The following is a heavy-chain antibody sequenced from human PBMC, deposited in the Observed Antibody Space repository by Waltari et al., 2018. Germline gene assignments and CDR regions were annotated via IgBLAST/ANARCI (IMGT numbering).Heavy chain of an antibody. CDR1: GFTFSSYG. V-gene: IGHV3-30*18. D-gene: IGHD5-18*01. CDR2: ISYDGSRK. Sequence: QVQLVESGGGVVQPGKSLRLYCAASGFTFSSYGMHWVRRAPGKGMDWLAGISYDGSRKDYSDSVKGRFTISRDNSETTLHLQMDSLISEDTAVYYCAKDYTYGNYFDYWGQGALVTVSS. J-gene: IGHJ4*02. CDR3: AKDYTYGNYFDY.